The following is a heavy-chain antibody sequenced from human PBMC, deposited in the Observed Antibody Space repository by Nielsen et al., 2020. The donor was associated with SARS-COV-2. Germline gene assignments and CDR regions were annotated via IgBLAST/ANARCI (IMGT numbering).Heavy chain of an antibody. Sequence: SVKVSCKASGGTFSSYAISWVRQAPGQGLEWMGGIIPIFGTANYAQKFQGRVTITADESTSTAYMKLSSLRSEDTAVYYCARGAGAGTYYYYYMDVWGKGTTVTVSS. CDR2: IIPIFGTA. CDR3: ARGAGAGTYYYYYMDV. V-gene: IGHV1-69*13. J-gene: IGHJ6*03. CDR1: GGTFSSYA. D-gene: IGHD6-19*01.